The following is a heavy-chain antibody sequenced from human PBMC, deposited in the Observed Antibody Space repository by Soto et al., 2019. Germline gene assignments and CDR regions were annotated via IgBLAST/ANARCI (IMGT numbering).Heavy chain of an antibody. CDR3: ATALGCRSTSCTLDY. J-gene: IGHJ4*02. D-gene: IGHD2-2*01. CDR1: GGTFGSYA. V-gene: IGHV1-69*01. Sequence: QVQLVQSGAEVKKPGSSVKVSCKASGGTFGSYAFSWVRQAPGQGLEWMGGIIPVSGAAHYAQKFQGRVTITADESTSTACMGLSSLSSQDTAVYYCATALGCRSTSCTLDYWGEGTRVSVSS. CDR2: IIPVSGAA.